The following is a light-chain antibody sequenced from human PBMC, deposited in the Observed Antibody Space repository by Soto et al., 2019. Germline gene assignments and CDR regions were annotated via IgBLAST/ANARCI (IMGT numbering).Light chain of an antibody. CDR3: HNYKNLSRRFGRT. CDR2: AAS. J-gene: IGKJ1*01. Sequence: DVQLTQSQSSLSASVGDRISITCRASQRIKSYVARYQQKTGKSPTIPIYAASTLESGVPSRISGSGSDTGFTLTISVLQPEDAGIYYCHNYKNLSRRFGRTFGQGTKVDIK. V-gene: IGKV1-27*01. CDR1: QRIKSY.